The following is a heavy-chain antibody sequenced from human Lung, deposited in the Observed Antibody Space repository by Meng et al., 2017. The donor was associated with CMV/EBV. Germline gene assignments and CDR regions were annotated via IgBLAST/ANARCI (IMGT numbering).Heavy chain of an antibody. Sequence: GESXKISCAASGFTFSSYGMHWVRQAPGKGLEWVAFIRYDGSNKYYADSVKGRFTISRDNSKNTLYLQMNSLRAEDTAVYYCAKDFCSSTSCYRSYYYYGRAVWXPGNXV. CDR1: GFTFSSYG. D-gene: IGHD2-2*01. V-gene: IGHV3-30*02. J-gene: IGHJ6*01. CDR2: IRYDGSNK. CDR3: AKDFCSSTSCYRSYYYYGRAV.